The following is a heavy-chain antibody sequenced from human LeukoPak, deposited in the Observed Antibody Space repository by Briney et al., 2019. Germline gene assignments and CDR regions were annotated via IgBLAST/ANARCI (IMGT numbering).Heavy chain of an antibody. Sequence: SQTLSLTCAISGDSVSSNSAAWNWIRQSPSRGLQWLGRTYYRSKWYNDYAVSVKSRITINPDTSKNQFSLQLNSVTPEDTAVYYCARGSAAAGPANWFDPWGQGTLVTVSS. D-gene: IGHD6-13*01. CDR1: GDSVSSNSAA. CDR2: TYYRSKWYN. J-gene: IGHJ5*02. CDR3: ARGSAAAGPANWFDP. V-gene: IGHV6-1*01.